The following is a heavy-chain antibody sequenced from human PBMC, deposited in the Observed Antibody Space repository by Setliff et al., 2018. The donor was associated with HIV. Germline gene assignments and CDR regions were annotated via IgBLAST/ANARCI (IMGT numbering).Heavy chain of an antibody. Sequence: PSETLSLTCTVSGGSMRNSYWTWIRQPAGKGLEWIGRVYTTGSTNYNPSLRSRLTITVDESKNQFSLKLSSVTAADTAVYYCATYYIAVAGTFPYWGQGTLVTVSS. V-gene: IGHV4-4*07. D-gene: IGHD6-19*01. CDR3: ATYYIAVAGTFPY. CDR1: GGSMRNSY. J-gene: IGHJ4*02. CDR2: VYTTGST.